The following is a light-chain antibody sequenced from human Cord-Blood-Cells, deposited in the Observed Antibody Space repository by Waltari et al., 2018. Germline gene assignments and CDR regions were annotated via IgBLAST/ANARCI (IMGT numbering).Light chain of an antibody. V-gene: IGLV2-23*01. J-gene: IGLJ3*02. Sequence: QSALTQPASVSGSPGQSITISCTGTSSDVGSYNLVSWYQQHPGKAPKLMIYEGSKRPSGFSNRFSGSKSGNTASLTISGVQAEDEADYYCCSYAGSSTWVFGGGTKLTVL. CDR1: SSDVGSYNL. CDR2: EGS. CDR3: CSYAGSSTWV.